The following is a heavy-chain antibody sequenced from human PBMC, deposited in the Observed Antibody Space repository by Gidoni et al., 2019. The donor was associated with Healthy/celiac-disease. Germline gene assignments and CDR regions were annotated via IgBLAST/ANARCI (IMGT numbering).Heavy chain of an antibody. Sequence: QVQLVQSGAEVKKPGASVKVSCKASGYTFTGYYMHWVRQAPGQGLEWMGWINPNSGGTNYAQKFQGRVTMTRDTSISTAYMELSRLRSDDTAVYYCARDLDIVGATTSWFDPWGQGTLVTVSS. CDR1: GYTFTGYY. V-gene: IGHV1-2*02. J-gene: IGHJ5*02. D-gene: IGHD1-26*01. CDR2: INPNSGGT. CDR3: ARDLDIVGATTSWFDP.